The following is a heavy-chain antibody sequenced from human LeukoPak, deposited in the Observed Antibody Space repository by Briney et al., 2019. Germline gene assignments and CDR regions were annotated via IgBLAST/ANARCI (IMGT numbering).Heavy chain of an antibody. CDR3: ARDGVGYCSSTSCRREFD. V-gene: IGHV1-8*01. J-gene: IGHJ4*02. CDR1: GYTFTSYD. Sequence: ASVKVSCKASGYTFTSYDINWVRQATGQGLEWMGWMNPNSGNTGYAQKFQGRVTMTRNTSISTAYMELSSLRSEDTAVYYCARDGVGYCSSTSCRREFDWGQGTLVTVSS. D-gene: IGHD2-2*01. CDR2: MNPNSGNT.